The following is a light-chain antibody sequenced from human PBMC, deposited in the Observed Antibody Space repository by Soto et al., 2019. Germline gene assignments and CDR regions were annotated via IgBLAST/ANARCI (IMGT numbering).Light chain of an antibody. CDR3: QQTYSMPRT. CDR2: GAS. CDR1: QSVSSN. Sequence: EIVMTQSPATLSVSLGERATLSCRASQSVSSNLAWYQLKPGQAPRLLIYGASTRATGIPARFSGSGSGADFTLTISGLQPEDFATYYCQQTYSMPRTFGGGTKV. J-gene: IGKJ4*01. V-gene: IGKV3-15*01.